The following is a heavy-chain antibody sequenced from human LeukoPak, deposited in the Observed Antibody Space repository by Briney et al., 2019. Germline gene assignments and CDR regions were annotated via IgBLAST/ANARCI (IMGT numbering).Heavy chain of an antibody. D-gene: IGHD3-10*01. V-gene: IGHV4-30-4*01. J-gene: IGHJ5*02. CDR1: GGSISSGDYY. Sequence: SETLSLTCTVSGGSISSGDYYWSWIRQPPGKGLEWIGYIYYSGSTYYNPSLKSRVTISVDTSKNQFSLKLSSVTAADTAVYYSARKVLVLHYGSGSAWFDPWGQGTLVTVSS. CDR2: IYYSGST. CDR3: ARKVLVLHYGSGSAWFDP.